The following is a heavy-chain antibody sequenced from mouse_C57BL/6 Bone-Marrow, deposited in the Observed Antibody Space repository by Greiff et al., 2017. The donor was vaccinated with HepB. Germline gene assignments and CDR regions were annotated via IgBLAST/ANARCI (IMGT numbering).Heavy chain of an antibody. Sequence: QVQLQQSGAELVRPGASVKLSCKASGYPFTDYYIKWVKQRPGQGLEWVARIYPGSGNTYYNEKFKGKATLTAEKSSSTAYMQLSSLTSEDSAVYFCAIYPWFAYWGQGTLVTVSA. D-gene: IGHD2-3*01. CDR1: GYPFTDYY. CDR2: IYPGSGNT. V-gene: IGHV1-76*01. CDR3: AIYPWFAY. J-gene: IGHJ3*01.